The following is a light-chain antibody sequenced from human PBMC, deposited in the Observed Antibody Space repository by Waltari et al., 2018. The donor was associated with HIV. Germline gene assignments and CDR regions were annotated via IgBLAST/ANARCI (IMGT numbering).Light chain of an antibody. V-gene: IGLV1-44*01. J-gene: IGLJ2*01. CDR1: TSNIGTNT. Sequence: SVLTQPPSASGTPGQRVTISCSGSTSNIGTNTVNWYQQLPGTAPKLLIYSDHQRPSGVPGRFSGSKSDTSASLAISGLQSDDEANYYCATWDDSLNGPLFGGGTKLTVL. CDR2: SDH. CDR3: ATWDDSLNGPL.